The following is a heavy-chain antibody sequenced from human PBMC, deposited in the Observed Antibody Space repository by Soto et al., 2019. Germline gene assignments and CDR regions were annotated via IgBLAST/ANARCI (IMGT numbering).Heavy chain of an antibody. CDR3: ARVLVAWTVTTGSGAFDI. V-gene: IGHV1-18*01. J-gene: IGHJ3*02. CDR1: GYTFTSYG. Sequence: AAVKVSCKASGYTFTSYGISWVRQAPGQGLEWMGWISAYNGNTNYAQKLQGRVTMTTDTSTSTAYMELRSLRSDDTAVYYCARVLVAWTVTTGSGAFDIWGQGTMVTVSS. CDR2: ISAYNGNT. D-gene: IGHD4-17*01.